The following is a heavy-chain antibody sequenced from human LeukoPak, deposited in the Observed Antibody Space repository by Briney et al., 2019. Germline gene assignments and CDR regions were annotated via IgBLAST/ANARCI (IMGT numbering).Heavy chain of an antibody. CDR2: ISSRSSYI. J-gene: IGHJ4*02. CDR3: ARVLLAGGNSDY. D-gene: IGHD4-23*01. CDR1: GFTFSTYT. Sequence: GGSLRLSCAASGFTFSTYTMNWVRQAPGKGLEWVSSISSRSSYIYYADSVKGRFTISRDNAKNSLYLQMNSLRAEDTAVYYCARVLLAGGNSDYWGQGTLVTVSS. V-gene: IGHV3-21*01.